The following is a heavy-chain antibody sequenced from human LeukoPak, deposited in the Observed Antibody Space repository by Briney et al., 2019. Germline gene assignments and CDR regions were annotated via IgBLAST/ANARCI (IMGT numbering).Heavy chain of an antibody. D-gene: IGHD3-16*02. CDR1: GYTLTNYA. CDR3: ARAFQHLGELSLPNY. J-gene: IGHJ4*02. Sequence: ASVKVSCKASGYTLTNYAINWVRQPPGQGLEGMGWIHPSTGNPTYAQGFTGRFVFSLDTSVSTTYLQISSLKAEDTAVYCCARAFQHLGELSLPNYWGQGTLVTVAS. CDR2: IHPSTGNP. V-gene: IGHV7-4-1*02.